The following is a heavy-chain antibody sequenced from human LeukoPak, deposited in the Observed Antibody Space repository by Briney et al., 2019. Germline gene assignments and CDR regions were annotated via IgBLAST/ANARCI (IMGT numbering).Heavy chain of an antibody. D-gene: IGHD5/OR15-5a*01. CDR2: IYSSGST. J-gene: IGHJ5*02. CDR3: ARTSTNHGVNWFDP. Sequence: SETLSLTCTVSGGSISSHYWSRIRQPPGKGLEWIGYIYSSGSTNYNPSLKSRVTISVDTSKNQFSLKLSSVTAADTAVYYCARTSTNHGVNWFDPWGQGTLVTVSS. CDR1: GGSISSHY. V-gene: IGHV4-59*11.